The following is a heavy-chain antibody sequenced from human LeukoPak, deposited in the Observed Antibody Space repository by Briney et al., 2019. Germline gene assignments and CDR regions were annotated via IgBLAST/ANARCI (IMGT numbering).Heavy chain of an antibody. V-gene: IGHV1-46*01. Sequence: GASGKVSCKASGYTFTSYYMHWVRQAPGQGLEWMGIMNPSGGSTSYAQKFQGRVTMTRDMSTSTVYMELSSLRSEDTAVYYCATNGYCSSTSCSDYYYYYMDVWGKGTTVTVSS. CDR3: ATNGYCSSTSCSDYYYYYMDV. J-gene: IGHJ6*03. CDR1: GYTFTSYY. D-gene: IGHD2-2*03. CDR2: MNPSGGST.